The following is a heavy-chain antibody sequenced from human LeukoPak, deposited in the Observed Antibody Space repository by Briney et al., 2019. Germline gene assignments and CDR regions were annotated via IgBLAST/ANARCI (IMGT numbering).Heavy chain of an antibody. V-gene: IGHV1-18*04. D-gene: IGHD3-10*01. CDR2: ISTLNGKT. J-gene: IGHJ6*03. CDR3: AREGGQAMVRGVVYYYYTDV. CDR1: VYSFTSYS. Sequence: ASVKVSCKASVYSFTSYSVSWVRQAPGQGLEWMGWISTLNGKTKYAQKVQGRVTMTTDTSMSTAYMELRRLKSEDTAVYYCAREGGQAMVRGVVYYYYTDVWGKGTTVTVSS.